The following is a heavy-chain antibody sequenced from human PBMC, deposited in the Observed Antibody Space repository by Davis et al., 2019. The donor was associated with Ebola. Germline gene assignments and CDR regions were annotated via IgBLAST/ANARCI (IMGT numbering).Heavy chain of an antibody. CDR2: IASGGTP. V-gene: IGHV3-66*01. D-gene: IGHD3-10*01. Sequence: GGSLRLSCAGHGFTVGTSYMSWVRQAPGKGLEWVSIIASGGTPYYSDSAKGRFIISRDDSQNTLHLQMDSMRADDTAAYYCTRERWINRGVDCWGQGTLVSVSS. J-gene: IGHJ4*02. CDR3: TRERWINRGVDC. CDR1: GFTVGTSY.